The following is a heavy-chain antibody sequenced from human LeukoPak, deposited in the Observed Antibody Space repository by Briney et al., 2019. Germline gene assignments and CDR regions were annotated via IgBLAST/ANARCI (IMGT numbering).Heavy chain of an antibody. CDR3: ARGMGDYDALTPPAFDY. J-gene: IGHJ4*02. CDR1: GGSISSYY. CDR2: IYYSGST. Sequence: KSSETLSLTCTVSGGSISSYYWSWIRQPPGKGLEWIGYIYYSGSTNYNPSLKSRVTISVDTSKNQFSLKLSSVTAADTAVYYCARGMGDYDALTPPAFDYWGQGTLVTVSS. V-gene: IGHV4-59*01. D-gene: IGHD4-17*01.